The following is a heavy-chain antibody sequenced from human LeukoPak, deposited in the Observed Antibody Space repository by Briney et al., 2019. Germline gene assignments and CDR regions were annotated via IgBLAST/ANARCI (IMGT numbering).Heavy chain of an antibody. D-gene: IGHD5-18*01. CDR1: GYSISSGYY. Sequence: SXTLSLTCAVSGYSISSGYYWGWIRQPPGKGLEWIGSIYHSGSTYYNPSLKSRVTISVDTSKNQFSLKLSSVTAADTAVYYCARGGYSYGYLYWGQGTLVTVSS. V-gene: IGHV4-38-2*01. CDR3: ARGGYSYGYLY. J-gene: IGHJ4*02. CDR2: IYHSGST.